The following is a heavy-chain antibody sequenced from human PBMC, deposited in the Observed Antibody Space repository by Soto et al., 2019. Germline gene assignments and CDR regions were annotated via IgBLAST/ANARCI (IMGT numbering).Heavy chain of an antibody. Sequence: PSQTLSLTCAISGDSVSSNSAAWNRIRQSPSRGLEWMGRTYYRSKWYSSYAVSVKSRITINPDTSKNQFSLQLNSVTPEDTAVYYCARGPQTTMGTFDIWGQGTVVTV. CDR3: ARGPQTTMGTFDI. CDR2: TYYRSKWYS. CDR1: GDSVSSNSAA. J-gene: IGHJ3*02. D-gene: IGHD5-18*01. V-gene: IGHV6-1*01.